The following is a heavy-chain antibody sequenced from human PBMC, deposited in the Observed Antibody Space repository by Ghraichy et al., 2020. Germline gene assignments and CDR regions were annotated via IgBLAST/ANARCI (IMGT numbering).Heavy chain of an antibody. CDR3: ARDYNWAFDH. CDR2: ISSTSAI. V-gene: IGHV3-48*02. Sequence: GGSLRLSCVASGFNFNNYAMNWVRQAPGKGLEWVSYISSTSAIYYADSVRGRFTISRDNAKNSLYLQMNSLRDEDAAVYYCARDYNWAFDHWGQGALVTVSS. D-gene: IGHD1-20*01. J-gene: IGHJ4*02. CDR1: GFNFNNYA.